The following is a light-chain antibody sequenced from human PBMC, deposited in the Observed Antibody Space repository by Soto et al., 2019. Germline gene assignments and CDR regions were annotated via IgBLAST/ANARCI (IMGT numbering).Light chain of an antibody. V-gene: IGLV2-11*01. Sequence: QSALTQPRSVSGSPGQSVTISCTGTSSDVGGYNYVSWYQKYPGKAPRLMIYDVSKRPSGVPDRFSGSNSGNTASLTISGLQAEDEADYYCCSHAGSFPLVFGGGTKLTVL. CDR2: DVS. CDR1: SSDVGGYNY. CDR3: CSHAGSFPLV. J-gene: IGLJ2*01.